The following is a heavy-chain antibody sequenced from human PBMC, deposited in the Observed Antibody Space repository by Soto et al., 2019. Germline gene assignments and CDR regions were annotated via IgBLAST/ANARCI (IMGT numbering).Heavy chain of an antibody. D-gene: IGHD2-2*01. J-gene: IGHJ6*02. CDR2: ISAYNGNT. CDR3: ARDIVVVPAAIGTPFYYYYGMDV. CDR1: GYTFTSYG. Sequence: ASVKVSCKASGYTFTSYGISWVRQAPGQGLEWMGWISAYNGNTNYAQKLQGRVTMTTDTSTSTAYMELRSLRSDDTAVYYCARDIVVVPAAIGTPFYYYYGMDVWGQGTTVTVYS. V-gene: IGHV1-18*04.